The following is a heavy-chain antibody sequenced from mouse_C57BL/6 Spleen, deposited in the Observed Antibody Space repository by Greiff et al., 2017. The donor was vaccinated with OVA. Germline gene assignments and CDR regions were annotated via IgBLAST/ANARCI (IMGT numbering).Heavy chain of an antibody. Sequence: EVQLQESGPGLVKPSQSLSLTCSVTGYSITSGYYWNWIRQFPGNKLEWMGYISYDGSNNYNPSLKNRITITRDTSKNQFFLKLNSVTTEDTATYYCASCYDYDDPSFAYWGQGTLVTVSA. V-gene: IGHV3-6*01. J-gene: IGHJ3*01. CDR2: ISYDGSN. CDR3: ASCYDYDDPSFAY. CDR1: GYSITSGYY. D-gene: IGHD2-4*01.